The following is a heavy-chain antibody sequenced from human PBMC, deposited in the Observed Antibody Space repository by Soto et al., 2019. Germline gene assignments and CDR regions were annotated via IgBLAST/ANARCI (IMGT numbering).Heavy chain of an antibody. CDR2: IYYSGST. D-gene: IGHD2-15*01. CDR1: GGSISSGDYY. V-gene: IGHV4-30-4*01. Sequence: QVQLQESGPGLVKPSQTLPLTCTVSGGSISSGDYYWSWIRQPPGKGLEWIGYIYYSGSTYYNPSLKSRVTISVDTSKNQFSLKLSSVTAADTAVYYCARENGGKVGYFDYWGQGTLVTVSS. J-gene: IGHJ4*02. CDR3: ARENGGKVGYFDY.